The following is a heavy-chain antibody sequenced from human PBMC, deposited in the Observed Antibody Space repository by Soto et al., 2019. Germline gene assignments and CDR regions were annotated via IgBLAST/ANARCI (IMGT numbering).Heavy chain of an antibody. V-gene: IGHV4-30-4*01. CDR1: GGSISSGDYY. CDR2: IYYSGST. J-gene: IGHJ5*02. Sequence: SETLSLTCTVSGGSISSGDYYWSWIRQPPGKGLEWIGYIYYSGSTYYNPSLKSRVTISVDTSKNQFSLKLSSVTAADTAVYYCARDTPTTVTTGIWFDPWGQGTLVTVSS. D-gene: IGHD4-17*01. CDR3: ARDTPTTVTTGIWFDP.